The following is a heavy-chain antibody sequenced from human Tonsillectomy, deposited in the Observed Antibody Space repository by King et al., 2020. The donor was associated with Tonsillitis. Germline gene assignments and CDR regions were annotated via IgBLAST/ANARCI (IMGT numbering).Heavy chain of an antibody. CDR2: IRYDGSNK. CDR3: AKDPDDYYSGGYGWFDP. Sequence: VRQAPGKGLEWVAFIRYDGSNKNYADSVKGRFTIARDNSKTTLYLQMNSLRAEDTAVYCCAKDPDDYYSGGYGWFDPWGQGTLVTVSS. D-gene: IGHD3-22*01. V-gene: IGHV3-30*02. J-gene: IGHJ5*02.